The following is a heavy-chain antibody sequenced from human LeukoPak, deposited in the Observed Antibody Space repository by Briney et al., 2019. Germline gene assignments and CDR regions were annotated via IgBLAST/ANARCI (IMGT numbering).Heavy chain of an antibody. J-gene: IGHJ5*02. CDR2: INSDGSSI. D-gene: IGHD2-21*02. CDR3: ARGGCSGDCLNWFDP. CDR1: GFTFSSYW. V-gene: IGHV3-74*01. Sequence: GGSLRLSCAASGFTFSSYWMYWVRQAPGKGLVWVSRINSDGSSISYADSVKGRFTISRDNAKNALYLQMNSLRAGDTAVYYCARGGCSGDCLNWFDPWGQGTLVTVSS.